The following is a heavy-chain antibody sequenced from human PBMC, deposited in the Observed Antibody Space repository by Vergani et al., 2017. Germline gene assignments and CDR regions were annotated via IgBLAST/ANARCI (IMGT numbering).Heavy chain of an antibody. Sequence: QVKLQESGPGLLKPSQTLPLTCTVSGGSISSGDHCWTWIRQRPGKGLEWIGYIFYSGTTYDNPSLRSRLTISVDTSQNQFSLKLRSVTAADTAVYYCARVDTQVPATSHFYYMDVWGKGTTVVVSS. D-gene: IGHD6-25*01. CDR2: IFYSGTT. J-gene: IGHJ6*03. V-gene: IGHV4-31*03. CDR3: ARVDTQVPATSHFYYMDV. CDR1: GGSISSGDHC.